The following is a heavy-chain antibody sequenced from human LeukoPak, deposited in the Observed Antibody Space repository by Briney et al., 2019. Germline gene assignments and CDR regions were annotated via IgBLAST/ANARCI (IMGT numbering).Heavy chain of an antibody. V-gene: IGHV1-18*01. Sequence: ASVKVSCKASGYTFTSYGISWMRQAPGQGLEWMGWISAYNGNTNYAQKLQGRVTMTTDTSTSTAYMELRSLRSDDTAVYYCARDLGYSSSAWFDPWGQGTLVTVSS. J-gene: IGHJ5*02. D-gene: IGHD6-6*01. CDR2: ISAYNGNT. CDR1: GYTFTSYG. CDR3: ARDLGYSSSAWFDP.